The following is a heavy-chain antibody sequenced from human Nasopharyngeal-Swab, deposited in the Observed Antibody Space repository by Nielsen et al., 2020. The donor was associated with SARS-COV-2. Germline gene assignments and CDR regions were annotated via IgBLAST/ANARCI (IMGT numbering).Heavy chain of an antibody. CDR2: ISSSSSYI. Sequence: GESLKISCAASGFTFSSYSMNWVRQAPGKGLEWVSSISSSSSYIYYADSVKGRFTISRDNAKNSLYLQMNSLRAEDTAVYYCARDGGGGEDCSSTSCYLDYYYYYGMDVWGQGTTVTVSS. CDR1: GFTFSSYS. D-gene: IGHD2-2*01. J-gene: IGHJ6*02. V-gene: IGHV3-21*01. CDR3: ARDGGGGEDCSSTSCYLDYYYYYGMDV.